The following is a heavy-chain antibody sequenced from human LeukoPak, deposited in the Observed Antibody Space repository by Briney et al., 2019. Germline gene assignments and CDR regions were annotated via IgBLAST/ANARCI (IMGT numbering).Heavy chain of an antibody. J-gene: IGHJ4*02. D-gene: IGHD2-2*01. CDR2: IYWDDDK. CDR3: AHWDWGTSYFPF. V-gene: IGHV2-5*02. CDR1: GFSLSTTSVG. Sequence: ESGPALVKPTQTLTLTCTFSGFSLSTTSVGVGWFRQTPGKALEWLALIYWDDDKRYTPSLKTRLTLTKDTSKNQVVLTMTNMDPVDTATYYCAHWDWGTSYFPFWGQGTLVAVSS.